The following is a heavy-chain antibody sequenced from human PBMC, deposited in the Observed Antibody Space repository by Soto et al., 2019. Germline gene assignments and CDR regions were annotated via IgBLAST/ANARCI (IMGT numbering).Heavy chain of an antibody. Sequence: GASVKVSCKASGGTFSSYAISWVRQAPGQGLEWMGGIIPIFGTANYAQKFQGRVTITADESTSTAYMELSSLRSEDTAVYYCAREPGYYDSRASYYYGMDVWGQGTTVTVS. CDR3: AREPGYYDSRASYYYGMDV. V-gene: IGHV1-69*13. D-gene: IGHD3-22*01. J-gene: IGHJ6*02. CDR2: IIPIFGTA. CDR1: GGTFSSYA.